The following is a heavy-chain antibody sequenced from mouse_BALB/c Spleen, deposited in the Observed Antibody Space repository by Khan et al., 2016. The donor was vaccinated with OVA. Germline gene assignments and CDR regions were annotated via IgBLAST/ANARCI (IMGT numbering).Heavy chain of an antibody. V-gene: IGHV4-1*02. J-gene: IGHJ1*01. CDR3: SRLGYYEYFDV. Sequence: EVKLLESGGGLVQPGGSLKLSCAASGFDFSRYWMCWVRQAPGKGLEWIGEINPDSSTINYTPSLKDKFIISRDNAKNTLYLQMSTVRSEDTALXYWSRLGYYEYFDVWGAGTTVTVSS. CDR1: GFDFSRYW. CDR2: INPDSSTI. D-gene: IGHD2-3*01.